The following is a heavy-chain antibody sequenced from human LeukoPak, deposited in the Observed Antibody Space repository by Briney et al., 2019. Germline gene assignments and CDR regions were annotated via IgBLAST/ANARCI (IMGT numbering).Heavy chain of an antibody. CDR1: GYTFTSSG. D-gene: IGHD1-26*01. CDR2: ISAYNGNT. CDR3: ASNSGSYLGGDY. Sequence: ASVKVSCKASGYTFTSSGISWVRQAPGQGLEWMGWISAYNGNTNYAQKLQGRVTMTTDTSTSTAYMELRSLRSDDTAAYYCASNSGSYLGGDYWGQGTLVTVSS. J-gene: IGHJ4*02. V-gene: IGHV1-18*01.